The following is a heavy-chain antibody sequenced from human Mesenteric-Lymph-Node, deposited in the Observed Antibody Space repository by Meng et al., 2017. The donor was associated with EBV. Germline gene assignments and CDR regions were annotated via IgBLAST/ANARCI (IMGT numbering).Heavy chain of an antibody. J-gene: IGHJ4*02. CDR1: GFTFGVYA. D-gene: IGHD6-19*01. CDR2: MGGKAYGGPT. Sequence: EVQLVESGGGLVQPGXSLRLSCTASGFTFGVYAMTWFRQAQGKGLEWVGFMGGKAYGGPTEYAASVKGRFTISRDDSRSIAYLQMNSLKTEDTAVYYCTRDQSRSGWGGTYFDFWGQGTLVTVSS. CDR3: TRDQSRSGWGGTYFDF. V-gene: IGHV3-49*03.